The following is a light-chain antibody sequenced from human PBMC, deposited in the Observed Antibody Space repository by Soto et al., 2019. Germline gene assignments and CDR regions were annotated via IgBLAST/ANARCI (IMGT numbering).Light chain of an antibody. J-gene: IGLJ1*01. V-gene: IGLV2-14*03. Sequence: QSALTQPASVSGSPGQSLTISCTGTSSDIGGYNYVSWYQHHPGKAPKLMLYDVVTRPSGVSSRFSGSKSGNTASLTISGLQAEDEADYYCSSYISTSTLVFGTGTKVTVL. CDR3: SSYISTSTLV. CDR2: DVV. CDR1: SSDIGGYNY.